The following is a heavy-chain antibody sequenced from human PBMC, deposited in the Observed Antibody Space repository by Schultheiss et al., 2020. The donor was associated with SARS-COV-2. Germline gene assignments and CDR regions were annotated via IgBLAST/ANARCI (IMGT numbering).Heavy chain of an antibody. CDR1: GGSFSGYY. D-gene: IGHD3-10*01. J-gene: IGHJ4*02. Sequence: SETLSLTCAVYGGSFSGYYWSWIRQPPGKGLEWIGEINHSGSTNYNPSLKSRVTISVDTSKNQFSLKLSSVTAEDTAVYYCARRMYYYGSGSYHFDYWGQGTLVTVSS. V-gene: IGHV4-34*01. CDR3: ARRMYYYGSGSYHFDY. CDR2: INHSGST.